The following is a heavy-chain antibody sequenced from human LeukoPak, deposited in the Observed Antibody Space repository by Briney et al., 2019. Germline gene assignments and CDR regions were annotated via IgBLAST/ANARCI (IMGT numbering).Heavy chain of an antibody. Sequence: PSETLSLTCAVSGYSISSGYYWGWIRPPPGKGLEWIGSIYHSGSTYYNPSLKSRVTISVDTSKNQFSLKLSSVTAADTAVYYCAGSDYSIPWGQGTLVTVSS. CDR3: AGSDYSIP. J-gene: IGHJ4*02. V-gene: IGHV4-38-2*01. CDR1: GYSISSGYY. CDR2: IYHSGST. D-gene: IGHD4-11*01.